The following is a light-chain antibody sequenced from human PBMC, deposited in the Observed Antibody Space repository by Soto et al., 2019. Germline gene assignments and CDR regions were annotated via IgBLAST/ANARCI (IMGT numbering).Light chain of an antibody. CDR2: GNS. V-gene: IGLV1-40*01. J-gene: IGLJ3*02. Sequence: QSVLTQPPSVSGAPGQRVTISCTGSSSNIGAGYDVHWYQQLPGTAPKLLIYGNSNRPSGVTDRFSGSKSGTSASLAIAGLRADDEAYYYCQSYDSSLSGWVFGGGTKLTVL. CDR3: QSYDSSLSGWV. CDR1: SSNIGAGYD.